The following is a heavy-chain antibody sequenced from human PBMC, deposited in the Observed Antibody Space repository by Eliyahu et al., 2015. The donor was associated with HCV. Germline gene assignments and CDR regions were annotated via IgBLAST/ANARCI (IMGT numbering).Heavy chain of an antibody. CDR2: IKSKNDGGKT. CDR3: TTGAPGGFDYYLDV. D-gene: IGHD3-10*01. Sequence: EVQLVESGGGLVKPGGSLRVSCAASGXTFXKAWMSWVRQAPGKGVEWIGRIKSKNDGGKTDYAAPVKGRFTISRDDSKSTLYLQMNSLKTEDTAVYYCTTGAPGGFDYYLDVWGQGTTVTVSS. CDR1: GXTFXKAW. V-gene: IGHV3-15*01. J-gene: IGHJ6*03.